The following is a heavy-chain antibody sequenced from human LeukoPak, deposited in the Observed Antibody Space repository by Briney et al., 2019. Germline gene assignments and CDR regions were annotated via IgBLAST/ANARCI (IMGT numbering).Heavy chain of an antibody. CDR1: GFSFSHYA. CDR3: ARGCGYSYGSFDY. Sequence: GGSLRLSCAASGFSFSHYAIHWVRQAPGKGLEWVSLISYNGGNKYSADSVKGRFTIDTDNSKNTEYLQMNSLRAEDTAVYFCARGCGYSYGSFDYWGQGTLVTVSS. J-gene: IGHJ4*02. V-gene: IGHV3-30*04. CDR2: ISYNGGNK. D-gene: IGHD5-18*01.